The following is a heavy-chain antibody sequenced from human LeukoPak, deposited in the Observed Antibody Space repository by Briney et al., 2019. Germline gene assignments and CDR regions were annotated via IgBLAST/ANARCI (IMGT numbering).Heavy chain of an antibody. CDR1: GYAFTDYY. V-gene: IGHV1-2*02. J-gene: IGHJ5*02. D-gene: IGHD3-10*01. CDR3: ARNHVAIQWFGDGGFDP. CDR2: FNPDNGGT. Sequence: ASVKVSCKASGYAFTDYYVHWVRQAPGQGLEWMGWFNPDNGGTNSVQKFQGRVTMTGDTSMRTVYMVLTRLRSDDTAVYYCARNHVAIQWFGDGGFDPWGQGTLVSVAS.